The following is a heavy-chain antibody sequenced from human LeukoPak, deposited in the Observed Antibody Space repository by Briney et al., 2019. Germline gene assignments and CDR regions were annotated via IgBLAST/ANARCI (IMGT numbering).Heavy chain of an antibody. Sequence: SQTLSLTCTVSGGSISSGGYYWSWIRQHPGKGLEWIGYIYYCGSTYYNPSLKSRVTISVDTSRNQFSLKLSSVTAADTAVYYCARDRGYTSNDFDYWGQGTLVTVSS. CDR2: IYYCGST. D-gene: IGHD6-13*01. V-gene: IGHV4-31*03. J-gene: IGHJ4*02. CDR1: GGSISSGGYY. CDR3: ARDRGYTSNDFDY.